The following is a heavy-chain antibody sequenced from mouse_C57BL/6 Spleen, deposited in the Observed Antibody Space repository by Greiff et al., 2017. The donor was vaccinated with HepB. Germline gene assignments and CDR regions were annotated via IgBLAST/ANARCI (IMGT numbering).Heavy chain of an antibody. CDR3: ARANWDGSFAY. V-gene: IGHV7-1*01. Sequence: EVKLMESGGGLVQSGRSLRLSCATSGFTFSDFYMEWVRQAPGKGLEWIAASRNKANDYTTEYSASVKGRFIVSRDTSQSILYLQMNALRAEDTAIYYCARANWDGSFAYWGQGTLVTVSA. CDR2: SRNKANDYTT. D-gene: IGHD4-1*01. J-gene: IGHJ3*01. CDR1: GFTFSDFY.